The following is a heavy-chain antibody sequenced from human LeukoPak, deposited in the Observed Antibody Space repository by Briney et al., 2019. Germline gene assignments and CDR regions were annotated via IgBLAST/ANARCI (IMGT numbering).Heavy chain of an antibody. J-gene: IGHJ3*02. Sequence: GASVKVSCKASGYTFTGYYMHWVRQAPGQGLEWMGWINPNSGGTNYAQKFQGRVTMTRDTSISTAYMELSRLRSDDTAVYYCARGYCGGGSCYSGCDIWGQGTMVTVSS. V-gene: IGHV1-2*02. CDR3: ARGYCGGGSCYSGCDI. CDR2: INPNSGGT. CDR1: GYTFTGYY. D-gene: IGHD2-15*01.